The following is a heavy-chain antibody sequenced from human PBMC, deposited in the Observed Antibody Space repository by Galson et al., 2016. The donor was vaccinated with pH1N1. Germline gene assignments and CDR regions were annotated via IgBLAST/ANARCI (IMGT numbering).Heavy chain of an antibody. D-gene: IGHD3-22*01. Sequence: SVKVSCKASGGTFGSYGINWVRLAPGQGLAWMGGIIPILNTKKDAQNIQGRVKITAYESTTTAYMELSRRRSEDKAVYFSAREDYYDTDLSDWYFDLWGRGTLLTVSS. CDR1: GGTFGSYG. CDR2: IIPILNTK. CDR3: AREDYYDTDLSDWYFDL. J-gene: IGHJ2*01. V-gene: IGHV1-69*13.